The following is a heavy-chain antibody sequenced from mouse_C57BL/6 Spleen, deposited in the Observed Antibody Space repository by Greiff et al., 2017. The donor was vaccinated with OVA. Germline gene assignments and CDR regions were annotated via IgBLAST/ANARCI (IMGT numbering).Heavy chain of an antibody. V-gene: IGHV1-80*01. J-gene: IGHJ2*01. CDR3: ARFITTVGRDY. CDR1: GYAFSSYW. Sequence: VQLQQSGAELVKPGASVKISCKASGYAFSSYWMNWVKQRPGTGLEWIGQIYPGDGDTNYNGKFKGKAPLTAAESASTAYMQRSSLTSEDTAVYFCARFITTVGRDYWGQGTTLTVSS. CDR2: IYPGDGDT. D-gene: IGHD1-1*01.